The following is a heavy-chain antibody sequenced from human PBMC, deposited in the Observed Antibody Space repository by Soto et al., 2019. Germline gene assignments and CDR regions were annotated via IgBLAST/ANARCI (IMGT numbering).Heavy chain of an antibody. CDR3: ARHDIYCTNGVCSTNWFDP. J-gene: IGHJ5*02. CDR1: GGSISSSSYY. Sequence: SETLSLTCTVSGGSISSSSYYWGWIRQPPGKGLEWIGSIYYSGSTYYNPSLKSRVTISVDTSKNQFSLKLSSVTAADTAVYYCARHDIYCTNGVCSTNWFDPWGQGTLVTVSS. D-gene: IGHD2-8*01. V-gene: IGHV4-39*01. CDR2: IYYSGST.